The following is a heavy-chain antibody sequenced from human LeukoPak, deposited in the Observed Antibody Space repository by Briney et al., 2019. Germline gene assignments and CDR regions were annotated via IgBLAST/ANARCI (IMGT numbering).Heavy chain of an antibody. V-gene: IGHV1-8*01. J-gene: IGHJ6*02. D-gene: IGHD2-2*01. CDR2: MNPNSGNT. Sequence: GASVKVSCKASGYTFTSYDINWVRQATGQGLEWMGWMNPNSGNTGYAQKFQGRVTMTRDTSISTAYMELSRLRSDDTAVCYCARAEMCSSTSCYSDYYYGMDVWGQGTTVTVSS. CDR3: ARAEMCSSTSCYSDYYYGMDV. CDR1: GYTFTSYD.